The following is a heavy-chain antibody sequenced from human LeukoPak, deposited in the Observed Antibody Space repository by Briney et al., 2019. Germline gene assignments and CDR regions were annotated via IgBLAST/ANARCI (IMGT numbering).Heavy chain of an antibody. CDR2: IYYSGST. J-gene: IGHJ4*02. Sequence: PSETLSLTCVVSSDSIISHYWSWIRQPPGEGLEWIGNIYYSGSTNYNPSLKSRVAMSVDTSKNQLSLKLSSVTAADTAVYYCARASPRPNYFGYWGQGTLVTVSS. CDR1: SDSIISHY. CDR3: ARASPRPNYFGY. V-gene: IGHV4-59*11.